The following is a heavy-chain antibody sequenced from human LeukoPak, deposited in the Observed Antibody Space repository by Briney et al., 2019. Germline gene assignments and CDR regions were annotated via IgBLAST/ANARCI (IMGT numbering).Heavy chain of an antibody. Sequence: PGGSLRLSCVASGFTFSSNGMHWVRQAPGKGLEWVAVISYDGSPQNYADSVKGRFTISRDNHKNTVYLQMNSLRTEDTAVYYCAKDYVSLAYYDFWSGYYFDYWGQGTLVTVSS. CDR3: AKDYVSLAYYDFWSGYYFDY. D-gene: IGHD3-3*01. J-gene: IGHJ4*02. CDR2: ISYDGSPQ. V-gene: IGHV3-30*18. CDR1: GFTFSSNG.